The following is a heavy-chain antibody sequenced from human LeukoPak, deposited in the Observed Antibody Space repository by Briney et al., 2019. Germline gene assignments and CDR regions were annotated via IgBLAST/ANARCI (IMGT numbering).Heavy chain of an antibody. CDR1: GFTFDDYA. Sequence: GRSLRLSCAASGFTFDDYAMHWVRQAPGKGLEWVSGISWNSGSIGYADSVKGRFTISRANAKNSLYLQMNSLRAEDMALYYCAKGEITMVRGVITNWGQGTLVTVSS. V-gene: IGHV3-9*03. CDR3: AKGEITMVRGVITN. D-gene: IGHD3-10*01. J-gene: IGHJ4*02. CDR2: ISWNSGSI.